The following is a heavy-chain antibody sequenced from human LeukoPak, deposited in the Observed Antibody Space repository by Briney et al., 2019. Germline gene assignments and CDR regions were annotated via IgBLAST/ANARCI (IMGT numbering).Heavy chain of an antibody. V-gene: IGHV3-48*03. J-gene: IGHJ6*04. Sequence: GGPLRLSCAASGFTFSSYEMNWVRQAPGKGLEGVSYISSSGSTIYYADSVKGRFTISRDNAKNSLYLQMNSLRAEDTAVYYCARDRNYYYYGMDVWGKGTTVTVSS. D-gene: IGHD1-14*01. CDR1: GFTFSSYE. CDR3: ARDRNYYYYGMDV. CDR2: ISSSGSTI.